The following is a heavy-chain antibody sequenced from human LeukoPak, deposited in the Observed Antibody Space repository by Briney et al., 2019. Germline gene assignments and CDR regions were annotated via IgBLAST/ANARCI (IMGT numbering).Heavy chain of an antibody. J-gene: IGHJ5*01. CDR2: INANSGTT. CDR1: GFAFSVYA. Sequence: PGGSLRLSCTASGFAFSVYAMSWLRQPPGKGLEWVSTINANSGTTSYAASVRGRFTISRDNSKNILYLQLNTLRADDTATYYCAKPISGGLAVTADWFHPWGQGTLAVVSS. D-gene: IGHD6-19*01. CDR3: AKPISGGLAVTADWFHP. V-gene: IGHV3-23*01.